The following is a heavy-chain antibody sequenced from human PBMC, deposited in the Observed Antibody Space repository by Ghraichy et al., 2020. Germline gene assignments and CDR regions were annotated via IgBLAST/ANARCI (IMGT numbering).Heavy chain of an antibody. V-gene: IGHV3-7*03. CDR2: IKPDGNEK. D-gene: IGHD4-17*01. CDR1: GFTFGSDC. J-gene: IGHJ6*03. Sequence: GGSLRLSCAASGFTFGSDCMSWVRQAPGKGLEWVANIKPDGNEKYYVDSVRGRFTISRDNAKNSLYLQINRLRAEDTAVYYCAREYGDLHTRNAYHYLGVWGIGTTVAVS. CDR3: AREYGDLHTRNAYHYLGV.